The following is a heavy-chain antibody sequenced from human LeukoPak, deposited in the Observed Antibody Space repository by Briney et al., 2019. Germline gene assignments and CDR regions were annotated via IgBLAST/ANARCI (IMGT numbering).Heavy chain of an antibody. CDR1: GYSFTSYW. Sequence: GESLKISFKGSGYSFTSYWIGWVRQMPGKGLEWMGIINPSGGSTKYAQKLQGRVTMTRDTSTSTVYMELSSLRSEDTAVYYCARDDSSGPQVYWGQGTLVTVSS. CDR2: INPSGGST. CDR3: ARDDSSGPQVY. J-gene: IGHJ4*02. V-gene: IGHV1-46*01. D-gene: IGHD3-22*01.